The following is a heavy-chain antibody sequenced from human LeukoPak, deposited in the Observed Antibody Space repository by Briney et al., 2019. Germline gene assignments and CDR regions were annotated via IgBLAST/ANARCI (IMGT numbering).Heavy chain of an antibody. Sequence: GGSLRLSCAAAGFSFSNYAMSWVRQAPGKGLEWVSGVTSGGGHIYYADFVKGRFTISRDDSKNTLFLQMDSLRVEDTAVYYCVTGDPIWFDPWGQGTLVTVSS. J-gene: IGHJ5*02. D-gene: IGHD3-10*01. V-gene: IGHV3-23*01. CDR2: VTSGGGHI. CDR3: VTGDPIWFDP. CDR1: GFSFSNYA.